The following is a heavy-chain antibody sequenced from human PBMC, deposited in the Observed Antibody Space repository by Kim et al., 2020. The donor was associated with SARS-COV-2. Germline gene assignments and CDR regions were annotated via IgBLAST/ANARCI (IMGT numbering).Heavy chain of an antibody. Sequence: GGSLRLSCAASGFTFSDYYMSWIRQAPGKGLEWVSYISSSGSTIYYADSVKGRFTISRDNAKNSLYLQMNSLRAEDTAVYYCARVRGAAGPFYYYYYGMDVWGRGTTVIVSS. J-gene: IGHJ6*02. CDR2: ISSSGSTI. CDR3: ARVRGAAGPFYYYYYGMDV. V-gene: IGHV3-11*01. CDR1: GFTFSDYY. D-gene: IGHD6-13*01.